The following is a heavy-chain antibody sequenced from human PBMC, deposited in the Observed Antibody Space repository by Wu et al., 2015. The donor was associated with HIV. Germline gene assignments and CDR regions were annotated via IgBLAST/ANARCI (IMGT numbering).Heavy chain of an antibody. J-gene: IGHJ5*02. D-gene: IGHD2-8*02. CDR1: GYTFTSYG. V-gene: IGHV1-18*01. CDR3: ARDLCVRGVCYRSPGDWFDP. Sequence: QVQLVQSGAEVKKPGASVKVSCKASGYTFTSYGISWVRQAPGQGLEWMGWISAYNGNTNYAQKLQGRVTMTTDTSTSTAYMELRSLRSDDTAVYYCARDLCVRGVCYRSPGDWFDPWGQGNPGPPSPQ. CDR2: ISAYNGNT.